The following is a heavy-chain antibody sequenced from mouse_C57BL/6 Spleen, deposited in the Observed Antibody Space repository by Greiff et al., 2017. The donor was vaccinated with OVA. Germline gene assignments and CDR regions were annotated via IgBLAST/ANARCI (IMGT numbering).Heavy chain of an antibody. D-gene: IGHD1-1*01. J-gene: IGHJ1*03. Sequence: VQLQQSGPELVKPGASVKISCKASGYTFTDYYMNWVKQSHGKSLEWIGDINPNNGGTSYNQKFKGKATLTVDKSSSTAYMELRSLTSEDSAVYYGARFDYGSSYWYFDVWGTGTTVTVSS. CDR2: INPNNGGT. CDR3: ARFDYGSSYWYFDV. CDR1: GYTFTDYY. V-gene: IGHV1-26*01.